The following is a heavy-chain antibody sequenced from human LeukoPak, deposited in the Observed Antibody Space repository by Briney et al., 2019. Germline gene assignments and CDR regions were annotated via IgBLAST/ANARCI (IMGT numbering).Heavy chain of an antibody. D-gene: IGHD3-10*01. V-gene: IGHV1-58*01. CDR2: IVVGSGNT. CDR3: ATRRITMVRGVIGVDY. J-gene: IGHJ4*02. CDR1: GFTFTSSA. Sequence: SVEVSCKASGFTFTSSAVQWVRQARGQRLEWIGWIVVGSGNTNYAQKFQERVTITRDMSTSTAYMELSSLRSEDTAVYYCATRRITMVRGVIGVDYWGQGTLVTVSS.